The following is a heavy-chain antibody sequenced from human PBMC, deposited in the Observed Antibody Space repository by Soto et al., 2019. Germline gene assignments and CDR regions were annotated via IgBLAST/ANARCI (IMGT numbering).Heavy chain of an antibody. CDR1: GYTFTSYG. J-gene: IGHJ4*02. CDR2: ISAYNGNT. Sequence: GASVKVSCKASGYTFTSYGISWVRQAPGQGLEWMGWISAYNGNTNYAQKLQGRVTMTTDTSTSTAYMELRSLRSDDTAVYYCAREREKIYYGSGSYPTYFDYWGQGTLVTVSS. D-gene: IGHD3-10*01. V-gene: IGHV1-18*01. CDR3: AREREKIYYGSGSYPTYFDY.